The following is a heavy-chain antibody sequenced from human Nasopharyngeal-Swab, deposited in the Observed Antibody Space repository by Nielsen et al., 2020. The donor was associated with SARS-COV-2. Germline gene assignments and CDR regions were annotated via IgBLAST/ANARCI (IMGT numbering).Heavy chain of an antibody. V-gene: IGHV3-23*01. D-gene: IGHD6-19*01. CDR1: GFTFSSYA. CDR3: AKTSARIGYSSGWGPDY. Sequence: GESLKISCVASGFTFSSYAMSWVRQAPGKGLEWVSGISASGGSTYSADSVKGRFTISRDNSKNTLYLQMNSLRADDTAVYYCAKTSARIGYSSGWGPDYWGQGTLVTVSS. J-gene: IGHJ4*02. CDR2: ISASGGST.